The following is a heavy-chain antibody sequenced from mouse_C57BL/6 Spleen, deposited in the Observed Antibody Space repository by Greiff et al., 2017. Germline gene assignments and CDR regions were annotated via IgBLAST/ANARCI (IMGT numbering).Heavy chain of an antibody. CDR3: ARGGYGRDY. D-gene: IGHD1-1*01. CDR2: INPSTGGT. CDR1: GYSFTGYY. J-gene: IGHJ2*01. V-gene: IGHV1-42*01. Sequence: VQLKESGPELVKPGASVKISCKASGYSFTGYYMNWVKQSPEKSLEWIGEINPSTGGTTYNQKFKAKATLTVDKSSSTAYMQLKSLTSEDSAVYYCARGGYGRDYWGQGTTLTVSS.